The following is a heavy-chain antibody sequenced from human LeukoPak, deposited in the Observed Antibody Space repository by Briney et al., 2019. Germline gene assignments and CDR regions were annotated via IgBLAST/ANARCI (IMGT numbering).Heavy chain of an antibody. CDR1: AISSDYY. V-gene: IGHV4-38-2*01. Sequence: SETLSLTCSVSAISSDYYWAWIRQPPGKGLEWIGTIYYSGVAQYNPSLKSRLTTSVDTSKNQFTLNLSFVTAADTAMYYCARKIAGSMEDHWGQGTLVTVSP. D-gene: IGHD2/OR15-2a*01. CDR2: IYYSGVA. J-gene: IGHJ4*02. CDR3: ARKIAGSMEDH.